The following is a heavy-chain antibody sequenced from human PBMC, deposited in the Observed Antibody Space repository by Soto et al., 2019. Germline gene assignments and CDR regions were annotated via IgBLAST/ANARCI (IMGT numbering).Heavy chain of an antibody. CDR1: GYSFSNYW. V-gene: IGHV5-10-1*01. Sequence: GESLKISCKGSGYSFSNYWIGWVRQMPGKGLEWMARIDPSDSYTNYSPSFQGHVSISVDKSINTAYLQWSSLKASDTAMYYCARLIYGGNPHFDYWGQGTLVTVSS. D-gene: IGHD4-17*01. CDR2: IDPSDSYT. J-gene: IGHJ4*02. CDR3: ARLIYGGNPHFDY.